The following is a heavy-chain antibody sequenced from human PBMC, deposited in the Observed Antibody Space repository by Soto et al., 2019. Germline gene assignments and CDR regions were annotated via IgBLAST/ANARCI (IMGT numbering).Heavy chain of an antibody. CDR3: ARPNGEWELLFAFDI. D-gene: IGHD1-26*01. J-gene: IGHJ3*02. Sequence: SDTLSRTCSVSGGSISSSSYDWGWIRQPPGKGLEWIGSIYYSGSTYYNPSLKSRVTISVDTSKNQFSLKLSSVTAADTAVYYCARPNGEWELLFAFDIWGQGTMVT. CDR2: IYYSGST. CDR1: GGSISSSSYD. V-gene: IGHV4-39*01.